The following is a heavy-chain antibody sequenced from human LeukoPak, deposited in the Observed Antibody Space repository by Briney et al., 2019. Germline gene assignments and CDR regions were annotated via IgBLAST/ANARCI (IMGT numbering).Heavy chain of an antibody. J-gene: IGHJ4*02. CDR1: GFTFSSYA. CDR3: ARTITMIVVVNSYFDY. V-gene: IGHV3-23*01. CDR2: ISGSGGST. Sequence: PGGSLRLSCAASGFTFSSYAMSWVRQAPGKGLEWVSAISGSGGSTYYADSVKGRFTISRDNSKNTLYLQMNSLRAEDTAVYYCARTITMIVVVNSYFDYWGQGTLVTVS. D-gene: IGHD3-22*01.